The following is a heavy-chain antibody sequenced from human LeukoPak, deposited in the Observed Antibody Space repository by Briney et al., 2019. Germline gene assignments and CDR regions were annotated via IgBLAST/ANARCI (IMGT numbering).Heavy chain of an antibody. Sequence: GGSLRLSCAASGFTFSSYSMNWVRQAPGKGLEWVSSISSSSSYIYYADSVKGRFTISRDNAKSSLYLQMNSLRAEDTAVYYCARDSRFGHYFDYWGQGTLVTVSS. J-gene: IGHJ4*02. CDR3: ARDSRFGHYFDY. D-gene: IGHD3-10*01. V-gene: IGHV3-21*01. CDR2: ISSSSSYI. CDR1: GFTFSSYS.